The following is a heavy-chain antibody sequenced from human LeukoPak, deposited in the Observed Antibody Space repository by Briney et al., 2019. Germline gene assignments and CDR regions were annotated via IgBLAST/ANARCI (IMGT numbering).Heavy chain of an antibody. CDR3: AKARSGIAAAGSNY. V-gene: IGHV3-23*01. CDR2: ISGSGGST. Sequence: GGSLRLSCAASGFTFSSYAMSWVRQAPGKGLEWVSAISGSGGSTYYADSVKGRFTISRDNSKNTLYLQVNSLRAEDTAVYYCAKARSGIAAAGSNYWGRGTLVTVSS. J-gene: IGHJ4*02. D-gene: IGHD6-13*01. CDR1: GFTFSSYA.